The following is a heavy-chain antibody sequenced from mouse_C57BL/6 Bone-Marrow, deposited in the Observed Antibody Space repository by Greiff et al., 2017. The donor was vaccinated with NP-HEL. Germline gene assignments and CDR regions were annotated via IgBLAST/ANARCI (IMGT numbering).Heavy chain of an antibody. CDR2: IYPGDGDT. J-gene: IGHJ3*01. V-gene: IGHV1-80*01. D-gene: IGHD2-3*01. Sequence: QVQLKQSGAELVKPGASVKISCKASGYAFSSYWMNWVKQRPGKGLEWIGQIYPGDGDTNYNGKFKGKATLTADKSSSTAYMQLSSLTSEDSAVYFCARVGWLPSWFAYWGQGTLVTVSA. CDR3: ARVGWLPSWFAY. CDR1: GYAFSSYW.